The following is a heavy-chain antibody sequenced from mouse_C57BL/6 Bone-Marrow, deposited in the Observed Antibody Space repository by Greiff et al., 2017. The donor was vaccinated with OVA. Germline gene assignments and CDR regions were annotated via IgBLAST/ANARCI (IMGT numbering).Heavy chain of an antibody. CDR1: GFTFSSYG. D-gene: IGHD1-1*01. J-gene: IGHJ3*01. CDR2: ISRGGSYT. Sequence: EVKLMESGGDLVKPGGSLKLSCAASGFTFSSYGMSWVRQTPDKRLEWVATISRGGSYTYYPDSVKGRSTITRDNAKNTRYLQLSSLKSEDTAMYFCARGFLFLRRRFAYWGQGTLVTVSA. CDR3: ARGFLFLRRRFAY. V-gene: IGHV5-6*02.